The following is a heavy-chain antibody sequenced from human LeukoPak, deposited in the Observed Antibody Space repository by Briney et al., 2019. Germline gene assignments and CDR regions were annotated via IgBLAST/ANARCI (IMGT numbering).Heavy chain of an antibody. Sequence: GGSLRLSCAASCFTFSNAWMSWVRQAPGKGLEWVGRIKSKTDSGTTDYAAPVKGRFTISRDDSKNTLYLQMNSLKTEDTAVYYCATYMIRGIRIYFDNWGQGTLVTVSS. J-gene: IGHJ4*02. CDR3: ATYMIRGIRIYFDN. V-gene: IGHV3-15*07. CDR2: IKSKTDSGTT. D-gene: IGHD3-10*01. CDR1: CFTFSNAW.